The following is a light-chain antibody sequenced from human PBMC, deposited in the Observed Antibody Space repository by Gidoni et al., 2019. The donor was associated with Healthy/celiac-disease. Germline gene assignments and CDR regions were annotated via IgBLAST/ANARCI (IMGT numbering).Light chain of an antibody. J-gene: IGKJ1*01. CDR1: QRFTTSY. CDR2: GAS. CDR3: QQYGSSPTWT. V-gene: IGKV3-20*01. Sequence: EIVFPQSPGTLSLSPGERATLSCGANQRFTTSYVAWYQQKAGQAPRLLIYGASIRASGIPDRFSGSGSGTDFTLTISRLEPEDFAVYHCQQYGSSPTWTFGQGTKVEIK.